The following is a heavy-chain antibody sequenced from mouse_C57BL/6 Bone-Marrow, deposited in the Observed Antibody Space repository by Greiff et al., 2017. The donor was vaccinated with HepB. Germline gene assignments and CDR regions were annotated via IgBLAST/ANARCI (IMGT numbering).Heavy chain of an antibody. Sequence: VKLMESGAELVKPGASVKLSCKASGYTFTSYWMHWVKQRPGRGLEWIGRIDPNSGGTKYNEKFKSKATLTVDKPSSTAYMQLSSLTSEDSAVYYFARSTAYDYDWYFDVWGTGTTVTVSS. D-gene: IGHD2-4*01. CDR2: IDPNSGGT. J-gene: IGHJ1*03. CDR3: ARSTAYDYDWYFDV. CDR1: GYTFTSYW. V-gene: IGHV1-72*01.